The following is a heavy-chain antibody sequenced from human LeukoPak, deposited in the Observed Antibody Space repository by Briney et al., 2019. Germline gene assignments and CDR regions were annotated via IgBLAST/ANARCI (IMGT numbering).Heavy chain of an antibody. CDR1: GLTFSDYA. CDR3: ARGVVPAAFDY. CDR2: IRSSGSST. V-gene: IGHV3-23*01. Sequence: GGSLRLSCTASGLTFSDYAMSWVRQAPGKGLEWVSSIRSSGSSTSYADSVKGRFTISRDNAKNALYLQVNSLRAEDTAVYYCARGVVPAAFDYWGQGTLVTVSS. D-gene: IGHD2-2*01. J-gene: IGHJ4*02.